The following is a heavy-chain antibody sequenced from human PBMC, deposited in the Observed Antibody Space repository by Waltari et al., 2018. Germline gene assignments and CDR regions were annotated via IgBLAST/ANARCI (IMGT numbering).Heavy chain of an antibody. Sequence: EVQLVQSGAEVKKPGESMKISCKGSGYRFPSYWIGLVRQMPGKGLEWMGIIYPGDSDTRYSPSFQGQVTISADKSISTAYLQWSSLKASDTAMYYCARYLGYCSGGSCYPDYWGQGTLVTVSS. V-gene: IGHV5-51*01. J-gene: IGHJ4*02. CDR1: GYRFPSYW. CDR2: IYPGDSDT. CDR3: ARYLGYCSGGSCYPDY. D-gene: IGHD2-15*01.